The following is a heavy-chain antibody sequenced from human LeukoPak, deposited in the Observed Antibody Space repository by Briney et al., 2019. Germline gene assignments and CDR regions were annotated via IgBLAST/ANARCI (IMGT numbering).Heavy chain of an antibody. Sequence: GASVKVSCKASGYTFTSYGISWVRQAPGQGLEWMGWISAYNGNTNYAQKLQGRVTMTTDTSTSTAYMELRSLRSDDTAVYYCARVRRGSWSGGGAFAFEIWGQGTKVTVSS. CDR2: ISAYNGNT. CDR1: GYTFTSYG. V-gene: IGHV1-18*01. J-gene: IGHJ3*02. CDR3: ARVRRGSWSGGGAFAFEI. D-gene: IGHD3-10*01.